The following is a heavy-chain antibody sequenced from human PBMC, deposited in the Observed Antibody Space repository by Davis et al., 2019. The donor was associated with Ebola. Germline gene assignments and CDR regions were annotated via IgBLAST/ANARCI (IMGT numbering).Heavy chain of an antibody. CDR1: GFIFSTSS. CDR3: AKVEGALIGDHIDY. CDR2: ISASTGYI. V-gene: IGHV3-21*01. D-gene: IGHD3-16*01. J-gene: IGHJ4*02. Sequence: GESLKISCATSGFIFSTSSMNWVRQVPGTGLELVSSLELVSSISASTGYIYYADSVKGRFTISRDNSKSTLYLQMNSLRADDTAVYYCAKVEGALIGDHIDYWGQGTLVTVSS.